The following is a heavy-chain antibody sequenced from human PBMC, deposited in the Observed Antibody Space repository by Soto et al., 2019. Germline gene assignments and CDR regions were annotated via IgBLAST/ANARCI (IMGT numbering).Heavy chain of an antibody. V-gene: IGHV1-18*01. CDR1: GYTFTMYG. J-gene: IGHJ4*02. CDR2: ISTYNGNT. D-gene: IGHD6-13*01. Sequence: QVQLVQSGAEVKKPGASVKVSCKTSGYTFTMYGMSWVRQAPEQGLEWMGWISTYNGNTNSAQKFQGRVTMTTDTSTSTAYMELRSLRSDDTAVYYCARSPYTNSWYYFDYWGQGTLVTVSS. CDR3: ARSPYTNSWYYFDY.